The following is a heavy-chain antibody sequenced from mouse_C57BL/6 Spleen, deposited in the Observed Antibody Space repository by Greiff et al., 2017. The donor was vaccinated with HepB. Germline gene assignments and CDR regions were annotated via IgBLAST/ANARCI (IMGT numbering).Heavy chain of an antibody. Sequence: VQLKQSGPGLVKPSQSLSLTCSVTGYSITSGYYWNWIRQFPGNKLEWMGYISYDGSNNYNPSLKNRISITRDTSKNQFFLKLNSVTTEDTATYYCARDSSGYWYFDVWGTGTTVTVSS. V-gene: IGHV3-6*01. CDR2: ISYDGSN. D-gene: IGHD3-2*02. J-gene: IGHJ1*03. CDR3: ARDSSGYWYFDV. CDR1: GYSITSGYY.